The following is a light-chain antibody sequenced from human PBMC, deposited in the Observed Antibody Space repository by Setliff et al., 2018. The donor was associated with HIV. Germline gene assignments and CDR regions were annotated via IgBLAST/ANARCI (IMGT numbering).Light chain of an antibody. CDR2: HVN. V-gene: IGLV2-14*01. Sequence: QSAPTQPASVSGSPGQSITISCTGTRSDVGGYNYVSWYQQHPGKAPKLMIYHVNKRPSGFSHRFSGSKSGNTASLTISGLQAEDEADYYCSSYTTSTFDVVFGGGTKVTVL. J-gene: IGLJ2*01. CDR3: SSYTTSTFDVV. CDR1: RSDVGGYNY.